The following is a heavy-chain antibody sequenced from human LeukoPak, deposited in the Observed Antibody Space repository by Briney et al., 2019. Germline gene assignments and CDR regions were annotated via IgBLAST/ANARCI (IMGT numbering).Heavy chain of an antibody. V-gene: IGHV3-33*08. J-gene: IGHJ6*02. CDR2: IWYDGSNK. Sequence: GGSLRLSCAASGFTFSNYGIHWVRQAPGKGLEWVAVIWYDGSNKYYADSVKGRFTISRDNSKNTLYLQMNSLRAEDTAVYCCVRELGPAVYYDMDVWGQGTTVTVSS. D-gene: IGHD2-2*01. CDR1: GFTFSNYG. CDR3: VRELGPAVYYDMDV.